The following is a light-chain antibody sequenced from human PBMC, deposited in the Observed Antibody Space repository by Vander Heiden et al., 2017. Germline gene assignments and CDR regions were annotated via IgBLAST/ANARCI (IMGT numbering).Light chain of an antibody. V-gene: IGKV3-15*01. J-gene: IGKJ1*01. CDR1: QSVTTN. CDR2: GAS. Sequence: EIVMTQYPAALSVSPGEAPTPSCPASQSVTTNLAWYQQKPGQAPRILIYGASTRAAGIPARFSGSGSGTEFTLTISSLQSEDVAVYYCQHYNNWPRTFGQGTKVEIK. CDR3: QHYNNWPRT.